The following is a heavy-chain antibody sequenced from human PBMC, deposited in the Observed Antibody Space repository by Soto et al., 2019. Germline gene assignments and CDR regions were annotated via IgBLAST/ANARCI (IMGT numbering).Heavy chain of an antibody. CDR3: AKDSSSSWPQVY. J-gene: IGHJ4*02. CDR1: GFTFSSYG. Sequence: PGGSLRLSCAASGFTFSSYGMHWVRQAPGKGLEWVAVISYDGSNKYYADSVKVRFTISRDNSKNTLYLQMNSLRAEDTAVYYCAKDSSSSWPQVYWGQGTLVTV. V-gene: IGHV3-30*18. CDR2: ISYDGSNK. D-gene: IGHD6-13*01.